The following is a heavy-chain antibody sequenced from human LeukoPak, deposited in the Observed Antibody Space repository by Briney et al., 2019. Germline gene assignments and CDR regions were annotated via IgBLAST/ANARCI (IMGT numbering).Heavy chain of an antibody. CDR2: IRYDGNNK. CDR1: GFTFSNYG. CDR3: AKYPSSGCGGDCYYFDY. J-gene: IGHJ4*02. V-gene: IGHV3-30*02. D-gene: IGHD2-21*01. Sequence: GSLRLSCAASGFTFSNYGMHWARQAPGNGMEWVAFIRYDGNNKYYTDSVKGRFTISRGNSKNTLYLQMNSLRAEDTAVYYCAKYPSSGCGGDCYYFDYWGQGTLVTVSS.